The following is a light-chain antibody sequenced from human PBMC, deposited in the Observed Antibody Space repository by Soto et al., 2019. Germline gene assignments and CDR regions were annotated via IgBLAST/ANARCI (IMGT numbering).Light chain of an antibody. V-gene: IGKV4-1*01. CDR2: WAS. CDR1: QSVLYSSNNKNY. J-gene: IGKJ5*01. Sequence: ILMTQSPYSLSVSLGERATINCKSSQSVLYSSNNKNYLAWYQQKPGQPPKLLIYWASTRESGVPDRFSGSGSGTDFTLTIISLQAEDVAVYNSQQYYIPPISFCEGTRLEIK. CDR3: QQYYIPPIS.